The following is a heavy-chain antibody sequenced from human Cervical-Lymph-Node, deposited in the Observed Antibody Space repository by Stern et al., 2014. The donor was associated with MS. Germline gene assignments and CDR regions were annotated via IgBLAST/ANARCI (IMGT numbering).Heavy chain of an antibody. CDR2: ITNVGST. D-gene: IGHD1-1*01. CDR1: GFTVSRDY. J-gene: IGHJ4*02. Sequence: EVQLVQSGGGVIQPGGSLRLSCTASGFTVSRDYMTWVRQAPGQGLEWVSLITNVGSTCSPDSVKGRFTISRDDSKNTVYLHMTSLRAEDTAMYYCARDTSSPERSDWWGQGTLVTVSS. V-gene: IGHV3-53*01. CDR3: ARDTSSPERSDW.